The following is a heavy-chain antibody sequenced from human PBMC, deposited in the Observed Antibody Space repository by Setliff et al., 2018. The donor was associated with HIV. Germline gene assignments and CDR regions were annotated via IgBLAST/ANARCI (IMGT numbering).Heavy chain of an antibody. J-gene: IGHJ4*02. D-gene: IGHD3-3*01. Sequence: PSETLSLTCNVSGDSLNTYYWSWIRQSAGKGLEWIGRIYASGKTTFNPSLKSRITMSVDTSKNQFSLKLTSVTAADTAVYYCARGNNDLESFDYWGQGALVTAPQ. CDR1: GDSLNTYY. CDR3: ARGNNDLESFDY. CDR2: IYASGKT. V-gene: IGHV4-4*07.